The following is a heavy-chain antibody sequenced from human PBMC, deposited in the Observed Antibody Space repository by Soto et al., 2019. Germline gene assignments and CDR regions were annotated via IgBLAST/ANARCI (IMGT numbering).Heavy chain of an antibody. CDR1: GFAFSTYW. Sequence: EVQLVESGGDLVQPGGSLRLSCAASGFAFSTYWMSWVRQAPGKGLEWVATINPDGREKYYVDSVKGRFTISRDNAKKSLDLQMNSLRAEDTAVYYCASGGWETPIWGQGTLVTVSS. CDR2: INPDGREK. CDR3: ASGGWETPI. J-gene: IGHJ4*02. D-gene: IGHD1-26*01. V-gene: IGHV3-7*03.